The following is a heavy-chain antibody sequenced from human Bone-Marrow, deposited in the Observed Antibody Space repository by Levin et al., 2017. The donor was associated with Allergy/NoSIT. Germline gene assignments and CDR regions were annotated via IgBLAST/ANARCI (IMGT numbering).Heavy chain of an antibody. CDR3: AKSSSATVIKFDS. J-gene: IGHJ4*02. CDR1: GFPFSSYA. D-gene: IGHD4-11*01. V-gene: IGHV3-23*01. Sequence: GGSLRLSCAASGFPFSSYAMSWVRQAPGKGLEWVSSMSNSGGSTYYADSVKGRFTISRDNSKNTLFLHMNSLSPEDTAVYYCAKSSSATVIKFDSGGQGPLVTVSS. CDR2: MSNSGGST.